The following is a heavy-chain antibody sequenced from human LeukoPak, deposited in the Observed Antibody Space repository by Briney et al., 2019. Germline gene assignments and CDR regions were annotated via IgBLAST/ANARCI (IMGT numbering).Heavy chain of an antibody. CDR1: GFTFSSYA. V-gene: IGHV3-23*01. D-gene: IGHD3-22*01. CDR2: ISGSGGST. J-gene: IGHJ4*02. Sequence: PGGSLRVSCAASGFTFSSYAMSWVRQAPGKGLEWVSAISGSGGSTYYADSVKGRFTISRDNSKNTLYLQMNSLRAEDTAVYYCAKDKGSSGYYYTIDYWGQGTLVTVSS. CDR3: AKDKGSSGYYYTIDY.